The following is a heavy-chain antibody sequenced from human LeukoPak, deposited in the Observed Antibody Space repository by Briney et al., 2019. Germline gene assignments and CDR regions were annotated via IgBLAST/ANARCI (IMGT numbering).Heavy chain of an antibody. J-gene: IGHJ3*02. Sequence: SETLSLTCAVYGGSFSGYYWSWIRQPPGKGLEWIGEINHSGSTNYNPSLKSRVTISVDTSKNQFSLKLSSVTAADTAVYYCARTSTSTHAFDIRGQGTMVTVSS. CDR3: ARTSTSTHAFDI. V-gene: IGHV4-34*01. CDR1: GGSFSGYY. CDR2: INHSGST. D-gene: IGHD1-1*01.